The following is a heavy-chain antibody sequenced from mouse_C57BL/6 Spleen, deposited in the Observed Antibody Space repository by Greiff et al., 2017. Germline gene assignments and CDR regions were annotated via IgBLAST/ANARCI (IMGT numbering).Heavy chain of an antibody. CDR2: ISDGGSYT. CDR3: ARPYGSSYECAY. D-gene: IGHD1-1*01. V-gene: IGHV5-4*03. J-gene: IGHJ3*01. CDR1: GFTFSSYA. Sequence: EVKLVESGGGLVKPGGSLKLSCAASGFTFSSYAMSWVRQTPEKRLEWVATISDGGSYTYYPDNVKGRFTISRDNAKNNLYLQMSHLKSEDTAMYYCARPYGSSYECAYWGQGTLVTVSA.